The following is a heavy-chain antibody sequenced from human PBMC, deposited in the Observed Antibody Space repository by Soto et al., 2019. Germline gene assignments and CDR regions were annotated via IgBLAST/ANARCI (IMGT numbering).Heavy chain of an antibody. V-gene: IGHV4-4*02. J-gene: IGHJ6*02. CDR2: IYHSGST. D-gene: IGHD3-10*01. CDR3: ARVSGSYYYGMDV. Sequence: QVQLQESGPGLVKPSGTLSLTCAVSGGSISSSNWWSWVHQPPGKGLEWIGEIYHSGSTNYNPSLKSRVTISVDKSNNQFSLTLSSVTAADTAVYYCARVSGSYYYGMDVWGQGTTVTVSS. CDR1: GGSISSSNW.